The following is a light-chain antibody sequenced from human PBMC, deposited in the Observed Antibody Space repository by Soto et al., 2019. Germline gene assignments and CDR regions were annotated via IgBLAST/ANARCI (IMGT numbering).Light chain of an antibody. J-gene: IGKJ4*01. CDR1: QAISNW. Sequence: IQMTQSPDSVSASVGDTITITCRASQAISNWIAWYQQKPGQAPKILIYAASTLHGGVPLRFSGSGSGTDFTLTISSLQPEDFATYYCQQANSFPLTFGGGTRVEVK. CDR3: QQANSFPLT. V-gene: IGKV1D-12*01. CDR2: AAS.